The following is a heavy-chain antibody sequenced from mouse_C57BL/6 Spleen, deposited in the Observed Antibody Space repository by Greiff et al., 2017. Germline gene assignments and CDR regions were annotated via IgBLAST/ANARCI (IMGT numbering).Heavy chain of an antibody. J-gene: IGHJ2*01. D-gene: IGHD2-3*01. Sequence: VQLMESGPELVKPGASVKISCKASGYAFSSSWMNWVKQRPGKGLEWIGRIYPGDGDTNYNGKFKGKATLTADKSSSTAYMQLSSLTSEDSAVYFCARSDVGYYVPFDYWGQGTTLTVSS. V-gene: IGHV1-82*01. CDR3: ARSDVGYYVPFDY. CDR1: GYAFSSSW. CDR2: IYPGDGDT.